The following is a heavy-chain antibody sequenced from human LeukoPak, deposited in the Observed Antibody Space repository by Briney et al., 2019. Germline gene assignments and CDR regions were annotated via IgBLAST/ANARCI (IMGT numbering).Heavy chain of an antibody. D-gene: IGHD5-18*01. Sequence: PSQTLSLTCAVSGGSISSGGYSWSWIRQPPGKGLEWIGYIYHSGSTYYNPSLKSRVTISVDTSKNQFSLKLSSVTAADTAVYYCATTPTAMAPFDYWGQGTLVTVSS. J-gene: IGHJ4*02. CDR3: ATTPTAMAPFDY. V-gene: IGHV4-30-2*03. CDR2: IYHSGST. CDR1: GGSISSGGYS.